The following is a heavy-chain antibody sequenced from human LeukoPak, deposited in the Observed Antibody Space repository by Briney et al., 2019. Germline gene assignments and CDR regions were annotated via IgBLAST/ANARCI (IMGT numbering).Heavy chain of an antibody. CDR1: GYTFTGYY. V-gene: IGHV1-2*02. Sequence: ASVKVSCKASGYTFTGYYMHWVRQAPGQGLEWMGWIDPNRGVTNYAQKFQGRVTVTRDTSISTTYVEPSGLRSDDTAVYYCATVYNSGWNFHYWGQGTLVTVS. CDR2: IDPNRGVT. D-gene: IGHD5-12*01. J-gene: IGHJ4*02. CDR3: ATVYNSGWNFHY.